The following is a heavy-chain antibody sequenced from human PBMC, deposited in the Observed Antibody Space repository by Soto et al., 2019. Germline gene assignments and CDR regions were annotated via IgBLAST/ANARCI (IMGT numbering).Heavy chain of an antibody. CDR3: ARSITGTVSYYYGMDV. Sequence: QVQLVQSGAEVKKPGSSVKVSCKASGGTFSSYAISWVRQAPGQGLEWMGGIIPIFATADYAQKFQGRGTITADESTSTAYMELSRLRSEDTSVYYCARSITGTVSYYYGMDVWGQGTTVTVSS. D-gene: IGHD1-20*01. CDR1: GGTFSSYA. J-gene: IGHJ6*02. CDR2: IIPIFATA. V-gene: IGHV1-69*12.